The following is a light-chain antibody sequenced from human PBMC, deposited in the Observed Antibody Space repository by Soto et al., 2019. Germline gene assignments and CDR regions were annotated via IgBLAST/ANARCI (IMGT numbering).Light chain of an antibody. CDR2: DAS. J-gene: IGKJ4*01. CDR1: QSVSSY. CDR3: QQRSNWLT. Sequence: EIVLTQSPATLSLSPGERATLSSRASQSVSSYLAWYQQKSGQAPRLLIYDASNRATGIPARFSGSGSGTDFTLTISSLEPEDFAVYYCQQRSNWLTFGGGTKVEI. V-gene: IGKV3-11*01.